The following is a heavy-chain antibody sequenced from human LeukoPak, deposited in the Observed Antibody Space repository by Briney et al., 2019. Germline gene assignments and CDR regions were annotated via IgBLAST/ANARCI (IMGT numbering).Heavy chain of an antibody. D-gene: IGHD3-22*01. CDR3: AKDMAYDSSGYYRSPVGYFDY. CDR1: GFTFSSYA. Sequence: GGTLRLSCAASGFTFSSYAMSWVRQAPGKGLEWVSAISGSGGSTYYADSVKGRFTISRDNSKNTLYLQMNSLRAEDTAVYYCAKDMAYDSSGYYRSPVGYFDYWGQGTLVTVSS. V-gene: IGHV3-23*01. J-gene: IGHJ4*02. CDR2: ISGSGGST.